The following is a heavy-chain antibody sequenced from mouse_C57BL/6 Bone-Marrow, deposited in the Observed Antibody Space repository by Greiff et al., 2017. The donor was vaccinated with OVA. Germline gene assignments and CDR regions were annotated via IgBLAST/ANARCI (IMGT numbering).Heavy chain of an antibody. CDR1: GFSLTSYG. CDR2: IWSGGST. J-gene: IGHJ1*03. Sequence: VKLQQSGPGLVQPSQSLSITCTVSGFSLTSYGVHWVRQSPGKGLEWLGVIWSGGSTDYNAAFISRLSISKDNSKSQVFFKMNSLQADDTAIYYCASPRYGYFDVWGTGTTVTVSS. CDR3: ASPRYGYFDV. V-gene: IGHV2-2*01.